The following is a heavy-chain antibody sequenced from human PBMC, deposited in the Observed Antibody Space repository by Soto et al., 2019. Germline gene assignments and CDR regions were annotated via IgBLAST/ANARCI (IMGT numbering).Heavy chain of an antibody. J-gene: IGHJ5*02. V-gene: IGHV4-59*01. CDR1: NGSIGSYY. Sequence: LSLTCTISNGSIGSYYWTWIRQPPGKGLEWIGHIYYSGSTNYNPSPKSRLTLSLDTSKNQFSLKLTSVTAADTAVYYCARVGRLITAAGLLDAWGQGTLVTVSS. CDR3: ARVGRLITAAGLLDA. CDR2: IYYSGST. D-gene: IGHD6-13*01.